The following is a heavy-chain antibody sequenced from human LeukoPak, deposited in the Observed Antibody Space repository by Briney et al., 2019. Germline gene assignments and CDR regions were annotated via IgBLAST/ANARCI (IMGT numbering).Heavy chain of an antibody. CDR1: GFTVSSNY. J-gene: IGHJ4*02. V-gene: IGHV3-53*01. CDR3: ARVPHYYGSGGFDY. D-gene: IGHD3-10*01. Sequence: GGSLRLSCAASGFTVSSNYMSWVRQAPGKGLEWVSVIYSGGSTYYADSVKGRFTISRDNAKNSLYLQMNSLRAEDTAVYYCARVPHYYGSGGFDYWGQGILVTVSS. CDR2: IYSGGST.